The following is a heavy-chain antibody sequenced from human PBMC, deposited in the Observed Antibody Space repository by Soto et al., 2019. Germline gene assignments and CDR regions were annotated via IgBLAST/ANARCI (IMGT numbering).Heavy chain of an antibody. Sequence: GASVKVSCKASGYTFTSYGISWVRQAPGQGLEWMGWISAYNGNTNYAQKLQGRVTMTTDTSTSTAYMELRSLRSDDTAVYYCARIDIVLMVYAIREYYFDYWGQGTLVTVSS. CDR1: GYTFTSYG. J-gene: IGHJ4*02. D-gene: IGHD2-8*01. V-gene: IGHV1-18*01. CDR2: ISAYNGNT. CDR3: ARIDIVLMVYAIREYYFDY.